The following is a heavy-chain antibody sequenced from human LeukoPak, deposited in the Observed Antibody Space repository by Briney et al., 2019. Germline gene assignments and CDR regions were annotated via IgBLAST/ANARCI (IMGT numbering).Heavy chain of an antibody. D-gene: IGHD2/OR15-2a*01. J-gene: IGHJ4*02. CDR1: RFIFSSYG. V-gene: IGHV3-23*01. Sequence: PGGSLRLSCAASRFIFSSYGMSWVRQAPGKGLEWVSAISGSGAGTYYADSVKGRFTISRDNSKNTLYLQMNSLRAEDTAVYYCAKGPLLWNWGQGTLVTVSS. CDR3: AKGPLLWN. CDR2: ISGSGAGT.